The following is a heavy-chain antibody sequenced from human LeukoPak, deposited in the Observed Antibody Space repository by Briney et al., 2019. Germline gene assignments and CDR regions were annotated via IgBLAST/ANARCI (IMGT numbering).Heavy chain of an antibody. CDR2: ISSSSSYT. CDR3: ASEVLWFGEGKNP. J-gene: IGHJ5*02. D-gene: IGHD3-10*01. CDR1: GFTFSDYC. Sequence: GGSLRLSCAASGFTFSDYCMSWIRQAPGKGLEWVSYISSSSSYTNYADSVKGRFTISRDNAKNSLYLQMNSLRAEDTAVYYCASEVLWFGEGKNPWGQGTLVTVSS. V-gene: IGHV3-11*06.